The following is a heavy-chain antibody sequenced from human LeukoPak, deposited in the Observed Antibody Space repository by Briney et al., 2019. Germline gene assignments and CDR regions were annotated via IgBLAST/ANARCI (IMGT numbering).Heavy chain of an antibody. J-gene: IGHJ6*02. D-gene: IGHD2-15*01. CDR2: ISSSGSTI. CDR3: ASLRYCSGGSCPPSYYYGMDV. CDR1: GFTFSDYY. V-gene: IGHV3-11*01. Sequence: GGSLRLSCAASGFTFSDYYMSWIRQAPGKGLEWVSYISSSGSTIYYADSVKGRFTISRDNAKNSLYLQMNSLRAEDTAVYYCASLRYCSGGSCPPSYYYGMDVWGQGTTVTVSS.